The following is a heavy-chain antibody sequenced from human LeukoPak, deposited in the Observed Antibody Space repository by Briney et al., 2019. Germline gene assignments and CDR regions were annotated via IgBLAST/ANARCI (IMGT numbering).Heavy chain of an antibody. J-gene: IGHJ4*02. Sequence: GGSLRLSCAASVFTFSSYSMKWVRQAPGKGLEWVSYISTSSSAIYYADSVKGRFTVSRDNAKNSLYLQMNSLRDEDTAVYYCTRDRGRRGDYWGQGTLVTVSS. D-gene: IGHD3-10*01. CDR3: TRDRGRRGDY. CDR2: ISTSSSAI. CDR1: VFTFSSYS. V-gene: IGHV3-48*02.